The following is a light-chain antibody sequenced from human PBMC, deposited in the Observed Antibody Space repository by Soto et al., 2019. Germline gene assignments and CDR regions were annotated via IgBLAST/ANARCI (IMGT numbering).Light chain of an antibody. CDR2: AVN. CDR1: SSDVGDYNY. V-gene: IGLV2-11*01. CDR3: CSYAGSYTWV. J-gene: IGLJ3*02. Sequence: QPVLTQPRSVSGSPGQSVTISCTGTSSDVGDYNYVSWYQQHPGKAPKLLIYAVNMRPSGVPDRFSGSKSGNTASLTISGLQAEDEADYSCCSYAGSYTWVCGGGTKLTVL.